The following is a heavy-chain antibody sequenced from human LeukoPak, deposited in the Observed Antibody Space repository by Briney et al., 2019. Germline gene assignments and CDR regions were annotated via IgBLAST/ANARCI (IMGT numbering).Heavy chain of an antibody. V-gene: IGHV3-48*04. D-gene: IGHD1-26*01. CDR1: GFTFSSYG. J-gene: IGHJ4*02. CDR3: AGALGKWELLTGPFDY. Sequence: PGGSLRLSCAASGFTFSSYGMHWVRQAPGKGLEWVSYISSSGSTIYYADSVKGRFTISRDNAKNSLYLQMNSLRAEDTAVYYCAGALGKWELLTGPFDYWGQGTLVTVAS. CDR2: ISSSGSTI.